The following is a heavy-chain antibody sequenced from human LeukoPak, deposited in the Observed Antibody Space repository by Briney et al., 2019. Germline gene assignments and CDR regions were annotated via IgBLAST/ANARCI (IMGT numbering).Heavy chain of an antibody. CDR2: INPKSGGT. J-gene: IGHJ4*02. CDR3: ARGGSDSSGYYPRDFDY. CDR1: GYTFTDYY. V-gene: IGHV1-2*02. D-gene: IGHD3-22*01. Sequence: ASVKVSCKASGYTFTDYYEHWVRQAPGQGLEWMGWINPKSGGTNYAQKFQGRVTMTRDTSISTAYMELSRLISDDTAVYYCARGGSDSSGYYPRDFDYWGQGTLVTVSS.